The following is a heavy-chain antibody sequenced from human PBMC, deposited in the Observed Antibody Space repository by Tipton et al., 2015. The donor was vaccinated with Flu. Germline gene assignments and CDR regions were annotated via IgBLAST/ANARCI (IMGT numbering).Heavy chain of an antibody. V-gene: IGHV4-4*07. CDR1: GGSISSYY. CDR2: IYTSGST. CDR3: ARDSDIVVDNWFDP. D-gene: IGHD2-15*01. J-gene: IGHJ5*02. Sequence: TLSLTCTVSGGSISSYYWSWIRQPAGQGLEWIWRIYTSGSTNYNPSLKRRVTMSVDTSKNQFSLKLSSVTAADTAVYYCARDSDIVVDNWFDPWGQGTLVTVSS.